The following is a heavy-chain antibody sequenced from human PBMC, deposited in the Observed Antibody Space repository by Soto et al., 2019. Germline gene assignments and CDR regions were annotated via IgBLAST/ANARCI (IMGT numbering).Heavy chain of an antibody. D-gene: IGHD3-3*02. Sequence: SETLSLTCTVSGGSISSYYWSWIRQPPGKGLEWIGYIYYSGSTNYNPSLKSRVTISVDTSKNQFSLKLSSVTAADTAVYYCARDHFKNWFDPWGQGTLVTVSS. CDR1: GGSISSYY. CDR3: ARDHFKNWFDP. CDR2: IYYSGST. V-gene: IGHV4-59*01. J-gene: IGHJ5*02.